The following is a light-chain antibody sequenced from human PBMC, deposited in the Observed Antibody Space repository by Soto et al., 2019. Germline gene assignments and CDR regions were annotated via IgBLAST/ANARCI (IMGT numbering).Light chain of an antibody. J-gene: IGKJ1*01. V-gene: IGKV3-15*01. CDR3: QQYNNWWT. CDR2: HAS. CDR1: QSVSNN. Sequence: EVVMTQSPATLSVSPGERATLSCRASQSVSNNLAWFQQKHGQAPRLLIYHASTRATGIPARFSGSGSGTEFTLIISSLQSEDFAVYYCQQYNNWWTFGQGTKVDIK.